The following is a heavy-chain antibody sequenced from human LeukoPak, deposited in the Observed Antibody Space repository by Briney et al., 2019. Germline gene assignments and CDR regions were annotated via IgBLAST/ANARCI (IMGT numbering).Heavy chain of an antibody. CDR3: ARISSRGLGFDI. D-gene: IGHD3/OR15-3a*01. J-gene: IGHJ3*02. V-gene: IGHV4-31*03. Sequence: SETLSLTCTVFGGSIFSGGYYWSWIRQHPGNGLEWIGYIYYSGTTYYHPSLKSRVTISMDTSKNQLSLKLSSVTAADTAVYYCARISSRGLGFDIWGQGSMVTVSS. CDR2: IYYSGTT. CDR1: GGSIFSGGYY.